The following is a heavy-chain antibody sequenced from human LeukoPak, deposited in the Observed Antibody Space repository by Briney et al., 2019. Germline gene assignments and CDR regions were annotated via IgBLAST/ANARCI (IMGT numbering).Heavy chain of an antibody. J-gene: IGHJ6*03. CDR1: GGSISSYY. D-gene: IGHD3-10*01. CDR2: IYTSGST. V-gene: IGHV4-4*07. Sequence: SETLSLTCTVSGGSISSYYWSWIRQPTGKGLEWIGRIYTSGSTNYNPSLKSRVTMSVDTSKNQFSLKLSSVTAADTAVYYCARETGYYYGSGSYPPDYYYYHMDVWGKGTTVTISS. CDR3: ARETGYYYGSGSYPPDYYYYHMDV.